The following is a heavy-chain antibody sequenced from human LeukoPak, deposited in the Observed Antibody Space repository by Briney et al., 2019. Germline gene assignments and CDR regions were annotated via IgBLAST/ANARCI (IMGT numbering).Heavy chain of an antibody. CDR2: IYYSGST. V-gene: IGHV4-61*01. Sequence: SETLSLTCTVSGGSVSSGSYYWSWIRQPPGKGLEWIGYIYYSGSTNYNPSLKSRVTISVDTSKNQFSLKLSSVTAADTAVYYCARAVTAIWNDYWGQGTLVTVSS. CDR3: ARAVTAIWNDY. J-gene: IGHJ4*02. CDR1: GGSVSSGSYY. D-gene: IGHD2-21*02.